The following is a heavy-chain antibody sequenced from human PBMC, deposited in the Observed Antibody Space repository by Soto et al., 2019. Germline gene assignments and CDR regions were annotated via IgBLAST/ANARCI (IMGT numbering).Heavy chain of an antibody. J-gene: IGHJ1*01. CDR1: GFTFSNVW. D-gene: IGHD3-22*01. V-gene: IGHV3-15*01. CDR2: IKSKTDGGTT. Sequence: GGSLRLSCAASGFTFSNVWVTWVRQPPGKGLEWVGRIKSKTDGGTTDYVAPVKGRFTISRDDSTNTLYLQMNSLKTEDTAVYYCARDRVESGYPEYFQHWGQGTLVTVS. CDR3: ARDRVESGYPEYFQH.